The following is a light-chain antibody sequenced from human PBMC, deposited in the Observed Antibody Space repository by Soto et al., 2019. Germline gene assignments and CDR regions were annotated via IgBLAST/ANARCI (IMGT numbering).Light chain of an antibody. CDR2: DAS. CDR3: QKYDSYAWT. V-gene: IGKV1-5*01. Sequence: DIQMTQSPSVLSASVGYRVTITCRASQSISSWLAWYQQKPGKAPKLLIYDASSLESGVPSRFSGIGSGTEFTLTITSLQPDDFATYYCQKYDSYAWTFGQGTKVAIK. J-gene: IGKJ1*01. CDR1: QSISSW.